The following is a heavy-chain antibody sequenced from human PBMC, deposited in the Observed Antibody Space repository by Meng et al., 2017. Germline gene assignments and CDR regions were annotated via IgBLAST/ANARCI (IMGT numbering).Heavy chain of an antibody. J-gene: IGHJ4*02. Sequence: SETLSPTCAVYGGSFSGYYWSWTRQLPGKGLEWIGEINHSGSTNYNQSLKSRVTISVDTSKNQFSLKLSSVTAADTAVYYCARGFGSGWYRDWGQGTRGTVSS. CDR3: ARGFGSGWYRD. CDR1: GGSFSGYY. CDR2: INHSGST. D-gene: IGHD6-19*01. V-gene: IGHV4-34*01.